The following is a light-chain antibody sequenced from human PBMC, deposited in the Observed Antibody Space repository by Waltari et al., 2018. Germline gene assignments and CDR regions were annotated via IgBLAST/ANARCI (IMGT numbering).Light chain of an antibody. Sequence: AIRMTQSPSSLSASTGDRVTITCRASQGISSYLAWYQQKPGKAPKLLIYAASTLQSGVPSRFSGSGSGTDFTLTISCLQSEDFATYYCQQYYSYPPWTFGQGTKVEIK. V-gene: IGKV1-8*01. CDR2: AAS. CDR1: QGISSY. J-gene: IGKJ1*01. CDR3: QQYYSYPPWT.